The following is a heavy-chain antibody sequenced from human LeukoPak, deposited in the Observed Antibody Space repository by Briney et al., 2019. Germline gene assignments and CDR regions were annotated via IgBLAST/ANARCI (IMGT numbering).Heavy chain of an antibody. D-gene: IGHD4/OR15-4a*01. CDR1: GGSISSYY. CDR3: ARGDYDAYFDY. CDR2: IYYSGST. J-gene: IGHJ4*02. V-gene: IGHV4-59*01. Sequence: SETLSLTCTVSGGSISSYYWSWIRQPPGKGLEWIGYIYYSGSTNYNPSLKSRVTISVDTSKNQFSLKLSFVTAADTAVYYCARGDYDAYFDYWGQGTLVTVSS.